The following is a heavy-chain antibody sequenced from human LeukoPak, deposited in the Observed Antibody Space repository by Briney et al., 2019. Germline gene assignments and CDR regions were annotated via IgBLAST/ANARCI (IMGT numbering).Heavy chain of an antibody. CDR2: IYSGGST. CDR3: ARASSRDGYNWGYYGMDV. J-gene: IGHJ6*02. D-gene: IGHD5-24*01. Sequence: GGSLRLSCAASGFTVSSNYMSWVRQAPGKGLEWVSVIYSGGSTYYADSVKGRFTISRDNSKNTLYLQMNSLRAEDTAVYYCARASSRDGYNWGYYGMDVWGQGATVTVSS. CDR1: GFTVSSNY. V-gene: IGHV3-66*01.